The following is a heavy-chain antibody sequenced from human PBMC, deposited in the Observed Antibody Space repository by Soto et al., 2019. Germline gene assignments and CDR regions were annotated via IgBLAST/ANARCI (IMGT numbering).Heavy chain of an antibody. J-gene: IGHJ4*02. CDR2: IYWDDDK. D-gene: IGHD5-12*01. CDR1: GFSLTSGVG. V-gene: IGHV2-5*02. Sequence: QITLKESGPTLVRPPQTLTLTCTFSGFSLTSGVGVGWIRQPPGKALEWFALIYWDDDKRYSPSLKNRLTITKDPSKNQVVLTMTNVGPVDTATYFCAHIDPEIVTVGGHGGFDYWGQGTLVTVSS. CDR3: AHIDPEIVTVGGHGGFDY.